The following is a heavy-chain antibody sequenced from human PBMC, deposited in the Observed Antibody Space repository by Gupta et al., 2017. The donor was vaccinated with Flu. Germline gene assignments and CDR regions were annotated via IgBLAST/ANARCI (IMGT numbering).Heavy chain of an antibody. CDR2: FHYSGTT. CDR3: ARRMGSGQASVDH. J-gene: IGHJ4*02. CDR1: GDSISGRPHY. Sequence: QLQFPESCPGLRKPSDTLSLTCAVSGDSISGRPHYWRWIRQPPGKILEWIGGFHYSGTTFYKPSLKSRVTIFVDTSRNKFSLKVTSVTAADTAVYYGARRMGSGQASVDHWGQGLLITVSS. V-gene: IGHV4-39*01. D-gene: IGHD5-12*01.